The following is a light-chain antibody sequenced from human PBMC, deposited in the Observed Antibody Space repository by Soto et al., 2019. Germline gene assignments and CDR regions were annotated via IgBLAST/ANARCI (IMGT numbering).Light chain of an antibody. CDR1: SAIGNYNL. CDR3: ASYAGSRTYV. Sequence: QSAVTQPASVSGSPGQSVTISCSGSAIGNYNLVSWYQHLPGRAPKLLIFEVTMRPSGISDRFSGSKYASTASLTISGLQAEYEGDYYCASYAGSRTYVFGSGTKLTV. V-gene: IGLV2-23*02. CDR2: EVT. J-gene: IGLJ1*01.